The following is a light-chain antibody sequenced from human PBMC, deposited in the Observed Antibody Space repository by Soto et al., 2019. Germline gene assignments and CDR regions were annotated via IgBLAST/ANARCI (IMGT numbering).Light chain of an antibody. V-gene: IGKV1-5*03. Sequence: DIQMTQSPSTLSASVGDRVTITCRASQSISSWLAWYQQKPGKAPKLLIYKASTLESGVPSNFSGSGSGTEFSLTISSLQPEDFAVYYCQQYNSYSEAFGQGTKVDIK. CDR3: QQYNSYSEA. J-gene: IGKJ1*01. CDR1: QSISSW. CDR2: KAS.